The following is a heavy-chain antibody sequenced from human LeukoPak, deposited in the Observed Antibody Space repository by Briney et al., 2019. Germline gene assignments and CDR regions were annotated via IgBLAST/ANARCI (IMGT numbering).Heavy chain of an antibody. J-gene: IGHJ4*02. D-gene: IGHD6-19*01. CDR1: GFTFSSYG. V-gene: IGHV3-33*01. CDR2: IWYDGGNK. CDR3: ARDRVIAVAGTGYFDY. Sequence: GRSLRLSCAASGFTFSSYGMHWVRQAPGKGLEWVAVIWYDGGNKYYADSVKGRFTISRDNSKNTLYLQMNSLRAEDTAVYYCARDRVIAVAGTGYFDYWGQGTLVTVSS.